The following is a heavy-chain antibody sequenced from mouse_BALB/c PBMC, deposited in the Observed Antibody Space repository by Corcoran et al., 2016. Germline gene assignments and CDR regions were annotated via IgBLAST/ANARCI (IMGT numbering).Heavy chain of an antibody. CDR2: IYWDDDK. D-gene: IGHD1-2*01. J-gene: IGHJ2*01. CDR1: GFSLSTSGMC. Sequence: QVTLKESGPGLLPPSQTLRLTCSFSGFSLSTSGMCLSWIRPPSGKGLEWLAHIYWDDDKRYNPCLKSQLTISKETSSNQVFLKITSVDTADTDTYDWARRAPCDTTASLDYWGQGSTRTVS. V-gene: IGHV8-12*01. CDR3: ARRAPCDTTASLDY.